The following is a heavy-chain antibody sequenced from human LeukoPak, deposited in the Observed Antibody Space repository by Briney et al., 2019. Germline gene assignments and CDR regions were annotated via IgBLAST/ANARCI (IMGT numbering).Heavy chain of an antibody. CDR2: INPNSGGT. CDR1: GYTFTGYY. J-gene: IGHJ3*02. Sequence: GASVKVSCKASGYTFTGYYMHWVRQAPGQGLEWMGWINPNSGGTNYAQKFQGRVTMTTDTSTSTAYMELRSLRSDDTAVYYCARDLSSSPGVRAFDIWGQGTMVTVSS. CDR3: ARDLSSSPGVRAFDI. V-gene: IGHV1-2*02. D-gene: IGHD6-6*01.